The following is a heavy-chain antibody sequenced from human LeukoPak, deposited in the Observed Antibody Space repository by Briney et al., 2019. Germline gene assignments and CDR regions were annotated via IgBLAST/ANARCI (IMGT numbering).Heavy chain of an antibody. Sequence: GGSLRLSCAASGFTFSSYGMHWVRQAPGKGLEWVAVISYDGSNKYYADSVKGRFTISRDNSKNTLYLQMNSLRAEDTAVYYCARLSDYAGYWGQGTLVTVSS. CDR1: GFTFSSYG. V-gene: IGHV3-30*03. D-gene: IGHD4-17*01. CDR2: ISYDGSNK. J-gene: IGHJ4*02. CDR3: ARLSDYAGY.